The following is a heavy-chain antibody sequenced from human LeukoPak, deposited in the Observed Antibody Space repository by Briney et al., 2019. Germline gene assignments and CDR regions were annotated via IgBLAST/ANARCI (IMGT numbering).Heavy chain of an antibody. CDR1: GGTFSSYA. CDR3: ARYCSSTSCTEYFQH. D-gene: IGHD2-2*01. CDR2: IIPILGIA. Sequence: ASVKVSCKASGGTFSSYAISWVRQAPGQGLEWMGRIIPILGIANYAQKFQGRVTITADKSTSTAYMELSSLRSEDTAVYYCARYCSSTSCTEYFQHWGQGTLVTVSS. J-gene: IGHJ1*01. V-gene: IGHV1-69*04.